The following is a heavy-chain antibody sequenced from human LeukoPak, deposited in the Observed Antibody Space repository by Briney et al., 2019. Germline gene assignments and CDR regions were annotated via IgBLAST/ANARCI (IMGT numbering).Heavy chain of an antibody. CDR1: GFTFSSYG. V-gene: IGHV3-30*02. J-gene: IGHJ4*02. CDR2: IRYDASNK. CDR3: AKGFRTARYCSGGSCLDY. D-gene: IGHD2-15*01. Sequence: PGGSLRLSCAASGFTFSSYGMHWVRQAPGKWLEWVAFIRYDASNKYYADSVKGRFTISRDNSKNTLYLQMNSLRAADTAVYYCAKGFRTARYCSGGSCLDYWGQGTLGTVSS.